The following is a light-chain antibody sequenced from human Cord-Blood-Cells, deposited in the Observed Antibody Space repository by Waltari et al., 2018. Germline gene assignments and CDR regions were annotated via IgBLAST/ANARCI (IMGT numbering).Light chain of an antibody. CDR3: RQYNNWPLYT. CDR2: GAS. J-gene: IGKJ2*01. Sequence: EIVMTQSPATLSVSPGERATRSCRASQSGSSNLAWYQQKPVQAPRLLIYGASTRATGIPTECRGSGSRTEFTLTISRLQSEDFAVYDGRQYNNWPLYTFGQGTKLEIK. V-gene: IGKV3-15*01. CDR1: QSGSSN.